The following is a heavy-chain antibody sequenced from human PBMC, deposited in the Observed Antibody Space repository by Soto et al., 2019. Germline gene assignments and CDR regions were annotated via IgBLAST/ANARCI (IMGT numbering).Heavy chain of an antibody. D-gene: IGHD2-2*01. J-gene: IGHJ6*02. CDR3: ARADIVLVPAANYYYYGTDV. CDR2: IIPIFGTA. Sequence: GASVKVSCKASGYTFTSYGISWVRQAPGQGLEWMGWIIPIFGTANYAQKFQGRVTITADESTSTAYMELSSLRSEDTAVYYCARADIVLVPAANYYYYGTDVWGQGTTVTVSS. CDR1: GYTFTSYG. V-gene: IGHV1-69*13.